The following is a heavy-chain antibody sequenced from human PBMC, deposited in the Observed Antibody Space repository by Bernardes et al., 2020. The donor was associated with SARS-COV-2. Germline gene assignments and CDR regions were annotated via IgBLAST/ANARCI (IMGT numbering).Heavy chain of an antibody. D-gene: IGHD3-3*01. J-gene: IGHJ6*02. Sequence: ASMKVSCKASGYTFTTYGITWVRQAPGQGLEWMGRISPFNSKTDYAQNLQGRVTMTTDTSTNTAYMELRSLRSDDTAVYWCARLGMGSLRLGWFPFGYQGLDVWGQGTTVTVSS. V-gene: IGHV1-18*04. CDR2: ISPFNSKT. CDR3: ARLGMGSLRLGWFPFGYQGLDV. CDR1: GYTFTTYG.